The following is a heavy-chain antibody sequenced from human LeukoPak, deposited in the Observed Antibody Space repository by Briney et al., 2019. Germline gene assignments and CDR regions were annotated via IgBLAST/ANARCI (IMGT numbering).Heavy chain of an antibody. D-gene: IGHD2-8*01. V-gene: IGHV1-2*06. CDR2: INPNSGDT. CDR1: GYTFTGYH. CDR3: ARNFAYCTNGVCYLYYFDY. Sequence: ASVKVSCKASGYTFTGYHMHWVRQAPGQGLEWMGRINPNSGDTNYAQKFQGRVTMTRDTSKNQFSLKLSSVTAADTAVYYCARNFAYCTNGVCYLYYFDYWGQGTLVTVSS. J-gene: IGHJ4*02.